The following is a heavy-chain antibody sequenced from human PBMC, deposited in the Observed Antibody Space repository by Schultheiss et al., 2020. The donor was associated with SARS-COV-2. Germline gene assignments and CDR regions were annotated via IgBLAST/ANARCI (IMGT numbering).Heavy chain of an antibody. CDR2: IYYSGST. Sequence: LRLSCAVYGGSFSGDYWSWIRQPPGKGLEWIGSIYYSGSTYYNPSLKSRVTISVDTSKNQFSLKLSSVTAADTAVYYCARDKIGYSYAFDIWGQGTMVTVSS. J-gene: IGHJ3*02. CDR1: GGSFSGDY. V-gene: IGHV4-34*09. D-gene: IGHD5-18*01. CDR3: ARDKIGYSYAFDI.